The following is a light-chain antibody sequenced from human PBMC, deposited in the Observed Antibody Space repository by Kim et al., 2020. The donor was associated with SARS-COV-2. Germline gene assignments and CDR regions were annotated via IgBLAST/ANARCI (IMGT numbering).Light chain of an antibody. V-gene: IGLV3-1*01. CDR2: RDN. J-gene: IGLJ1*01. Sequence: VTPGQTASITCSGDKLGDKYASWYQQKPGQSPVVVIFRDNRRPSGIPERFSGSNSGNTATLTISGTQAKDEADYYCQAWDSSIYVFGTGTKVTVL. CDR1: KLGDKY. CDR3: QAWDSSIYV.